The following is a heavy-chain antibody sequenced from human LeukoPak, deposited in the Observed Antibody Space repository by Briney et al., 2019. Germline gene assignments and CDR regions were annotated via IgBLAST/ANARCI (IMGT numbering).Heavy chain of an antibody. CDR2: VDGGGGGT. D-gene: IGHD6-19*01. CDR3: AKAGSSGWFFDY. CDR1: GFTLSSYA. V-gene: IGHV3-23*01. J-gene: IGHJ4*02. Sequence: PGGSLRLSCAASGFTLSSYAMTWVRQAPGRGLEWVSSVDGGGGGTYYADSVKGRFTISRDNSKNTLYLQMNSLRAEDTAVYYCAKAGSSGWFFDYWGQGTLVTVSS.